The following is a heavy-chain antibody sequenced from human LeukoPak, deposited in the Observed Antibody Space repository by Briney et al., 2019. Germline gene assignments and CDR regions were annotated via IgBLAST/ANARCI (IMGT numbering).Heavy chain of an antibody. D-gene: IGHD1-26*01. CDR2: VSAYNGNT. CDR1: GYTFTSYG. Sequence: ASVKVSCKASGYTFTSYGISWVRQAPGQGLEWMGWVSAYNGNTNHAQKLQGRVTMTTDTSTSTAYMELRSLRSDDTAVYYCARDRGRWELLSLGYWGQGALVTVPS. V-gene: IGHV1-18*01. CDR3: ARDRGRWELLSLGY. J-gene: IGHJ4*02.